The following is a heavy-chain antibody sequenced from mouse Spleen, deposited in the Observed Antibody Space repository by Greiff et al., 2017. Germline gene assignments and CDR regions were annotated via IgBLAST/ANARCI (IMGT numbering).Heavy chain of an antibody. V-gene: IGHV1-69*01. J-gene: IGHJ4*01. CDR1: GYTFTSYW. Sequence: VQLQQPGAELVMPGASVKLSCKASGYTFTSYWMHWVKQRPGQGLEWIGEIDPSDSYTNYNQKFKGKATLTVDKSSSTAYMQLSSLTSEDSAVYYCARGITTVVATGAMDYWGQGTSVTVSS. CDR2: IDPSDSYT. D-gene: IGHD1-1*01. CDR3: ARGITTVVATGAMDY.